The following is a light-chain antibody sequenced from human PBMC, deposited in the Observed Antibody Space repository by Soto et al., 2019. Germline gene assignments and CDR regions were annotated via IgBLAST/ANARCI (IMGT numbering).Light chain of an antibody. CDR1: QSISSTY. CDR3: QQYGSSPDMYT. J-gene: IGKJ2*01. CDR2: GAS. V-gene: IGKV3-20*01. Sequence: EIVLTQSPGTLSLSPGERATLSCRASQSISSTYLAWYQQKPGQAPRLVIYGASCRATGIPDRFSGSGSGTDFTLTISRLEAEDFAVYYCQQYGSSPDMYTFGQGTNLEIK.